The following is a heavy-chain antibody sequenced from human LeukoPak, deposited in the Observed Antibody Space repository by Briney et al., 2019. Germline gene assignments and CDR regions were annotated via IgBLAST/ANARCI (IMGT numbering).Heavy chain of an antibody. CDR2: ISSSSSYI. V-gene: IGHV3-21*01. CDR3: ASALGYSYGYLDY. CDR1: GFTFSSYE. J-gene: IGHJ4*02. Sequence: GGSLRLSCAASGFTFSSYEMNWVRQAPGKGLEWVSSISSSSSYIYYADSVKGRFTISRDNAKNSLYLQMNSLRAEDTAVYYCASALGYSYGYLDYWGQGTLVTVSS. D-gene: IGHD5-18*01.